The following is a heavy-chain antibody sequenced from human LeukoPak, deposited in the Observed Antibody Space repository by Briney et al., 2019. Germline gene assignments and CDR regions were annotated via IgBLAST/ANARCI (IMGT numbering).Heavy chain of an antibody. J-gene: IGHJ5*02. CDR2: IYPGDSHT. CDR3: ARQEYCSGASCYTWFDP. CDR1: GFSFTTYW. D-gene: IGHD2-15*01. V-gene: IGHV5-51*01. Sequence: GESLKISCQGSGFSFTTYWIGWVRQMPGKGLEWMGNIYPGDSHTKYSPSFQGQVTISADKSISTAYLQWNSLKASDTAMYYCARQEYCSGASCYTWFDPWGQGTLVTVSS.